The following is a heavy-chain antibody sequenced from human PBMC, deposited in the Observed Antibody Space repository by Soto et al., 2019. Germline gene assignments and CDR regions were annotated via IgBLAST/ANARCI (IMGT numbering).Heavy chain of an antibody. CDR3: ATPPGGEGY. CDR1: GFTVSNNY. J-gene: IGHJ4*02. V-gene: IGHV3-53*01. Sequence: EVQLVESGGGLIQPGGSLRLSCAVSGFTVSNNYMSWVRQAPGKGLEGVSVIYSGGYTAYGASVKGRFTISRDNSKNTTYSQSKTLGPNAAPWYYWATPPGGEGYWGQGTLVTVSS. D-gene: IGHD3-16*01. CDR2: IYSGGYT.